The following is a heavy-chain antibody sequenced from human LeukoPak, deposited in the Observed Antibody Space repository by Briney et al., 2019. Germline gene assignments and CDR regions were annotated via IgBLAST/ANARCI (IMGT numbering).Heavy chain of an antibody. D-gene: IGHD2-2*01. CDR3: ARGTNLYYYYYYMDV. Sequence: ASVKVSCKASGYSFTDKYMHWVRQAPGQGLEWMGWINPNSGGTNYAQKFQGRVTMTRDMSTSTVYMELSSLRSEDTAVYYCARGTNLYYYYYYMDVWGKGTTVTVSS. CDR2: INPNSGGT. V-gene: IGHV1-2*02. CDR1: GYSFTDKY. J-gene: IGHJ6*03.